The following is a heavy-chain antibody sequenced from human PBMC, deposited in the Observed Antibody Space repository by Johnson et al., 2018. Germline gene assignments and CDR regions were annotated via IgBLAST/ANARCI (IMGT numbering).Heavy chain of an antibody. D-gene: IGHD2-21*01. V-gene: IGHV4-34*11. CDR2: IYYSGST. Sequence: LVQQWGAALLKPSETLSLTCAVYGGSFSGYYWSWIRQPPGKGLEWIGYIYYSGSTNYNPSLQSRVTISVDTSKNQFPLKLSSVTDADTAVYYCARGYSSLIDYYYYMGVWGKGTTVTVSS. CDR1: GGSFSGYY. J-gene: IGHJ6*03. CDR3: ARGYSSLIDYYYYMGV.